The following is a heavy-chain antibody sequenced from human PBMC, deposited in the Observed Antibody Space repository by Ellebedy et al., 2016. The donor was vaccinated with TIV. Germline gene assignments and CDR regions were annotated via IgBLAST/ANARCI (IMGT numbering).Heavy chain of an antibody. Sequence: ASVTVSCXAAGYTFTDYGISWVRQAPGQGLEWMGLINPSGGRISYAQNFQGRVTMTRATSTSTVYMELRSLRSEDTAVYYCARENSSSSNGAYVYWGQGTLVTVSS. J-gene: IGHJ4*02. CDR2: INPSGGRI. V-gene: IGHV1-46*01. CDR3: ARENSSSSNGAYVY. D-gene: IGHD6-6*01. CDR1: GYTFTDYG.